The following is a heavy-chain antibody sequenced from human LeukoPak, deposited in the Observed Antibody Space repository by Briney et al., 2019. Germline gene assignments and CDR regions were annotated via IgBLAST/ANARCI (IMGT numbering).Heavy chain of an antibody. Sequence: SVKVSCKTSGGTFSSSAITWVRHAPGQGLEWMGRIIPVLNITTYAQKFQGSVTITADTSTSTVYMELSSLRSEETAVYYCARDQGLTAPPPYGLDVWGQGTTVIVSS. D-gene: IGHD5-18*01. CDR3: ARDQGLTAPPPYGLDV. CDR2: IIPVLNIT. V-gene: IGHV1-69*04. CDR1: GGTFSSSA. J-gene: IGHJ6*02.